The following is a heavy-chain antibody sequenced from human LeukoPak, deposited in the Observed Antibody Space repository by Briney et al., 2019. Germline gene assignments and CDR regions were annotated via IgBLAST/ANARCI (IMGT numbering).Heavy chain of an antibody. J-gene: IGHJ4*02. Sequence: SETLSLTCAVYGGSFSGYYWSWIRQPPGKGLEWIGEINHSGSTNYNPSLKSRVTIPVDTSKNQFSLKLSSVTAADTAVYYCASTNRDGYNSSDYWGQGTLVTASS. CDR2: INHSGST. CDR1: GGSFSGYY. CDR3: ASTNRDGYNSSDY. D-gene: IGHD5-12*01. V-gene: IGHV4-34*01.